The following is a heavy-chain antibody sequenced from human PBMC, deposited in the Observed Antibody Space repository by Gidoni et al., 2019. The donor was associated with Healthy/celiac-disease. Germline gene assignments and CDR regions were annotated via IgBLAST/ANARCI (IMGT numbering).Heavy chain of an antibody. CDR3: AGSLDSRGWYNFDY. D-gene: IGHD6-19*01. CDR1: GFTLSNYT. CDR2: ISCSGAGT. J-gene: IGHJ4*02. V-gene: IGHV3-23*01. Sequence: EVQLLESGGGLVQPGGSLRIACDASGFTLSNYTMSWVRQAPGKGLELVSVISCSGAGTNYAGSVKGRFTVSRDKSKNTLYLQMSTLRAEDTAVYYCAGSLDSRGWYNFDYWGQGTLVTVSS.